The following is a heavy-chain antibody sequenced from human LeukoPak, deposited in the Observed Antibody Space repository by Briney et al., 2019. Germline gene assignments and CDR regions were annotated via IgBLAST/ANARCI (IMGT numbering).Heavy chain of an antibody. J-gene: IGHJ5*02. Sequence: ASVKVSCKASGGTFSSYDISWVRQAPGQGLEWMGGIIPIFGAANYAQKFQGRVTITTDESTSTAYMELSSLRSEDTAVYYCARDQDSSSIWFDPWGQGTLVTVSS. CDR2: IIPIFGAA. CDR3: ARDQDSSSIWFDP. V-gene: IGHV1-69*05. D-gene: IGHD6-6*01. CDR1: GGTFSSYD.